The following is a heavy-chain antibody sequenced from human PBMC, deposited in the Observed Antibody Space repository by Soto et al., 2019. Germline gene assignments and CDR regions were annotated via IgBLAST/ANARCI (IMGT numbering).Heavy chain of an antibody. CDR3: ARFKDGGYSYGVTDY. Sequence: SETLSLTCTVSGGSISSGGYYWSWIRQHPGKGLEWIGYIYYSGSTYYNPSLKSRVTISVDTSKNQFSLKLSSVTAADTAVYYCARFKDGGYSYGVTDYWGQGTLVTVSS. V-gene: IGHV4-31*03. CDR1: GGSISSGGYY. CDR2: IYYSGST. D-gene: IGHD5-18*01. J-gene: IGHJ4*02.